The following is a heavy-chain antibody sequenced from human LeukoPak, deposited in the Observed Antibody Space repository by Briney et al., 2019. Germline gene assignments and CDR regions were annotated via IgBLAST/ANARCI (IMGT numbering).Heavy chain of an antibody. Sequence: SETLSLTCTVSGGSLSSYYWSWVRQPPGKGLEWIGYIYYSGSTNYNPSLKSRVTISVDTSKNQFSLKLSSVTAADTAVYYCARDSSPGYSSINWFDPWGQGTLVTVSS. CDR3: ARDSSPGYSSINWFDP. CDR1: GGSLSSYY. CDR2: IYYSGST. V-gene: IGHV4-59*01. D-gene: IGHD6-13*01. J-gene: IGHJ5*02.